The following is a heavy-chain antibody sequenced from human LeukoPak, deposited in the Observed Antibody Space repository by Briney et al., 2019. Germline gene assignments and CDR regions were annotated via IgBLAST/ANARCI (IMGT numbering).Heavy chain of an antibody. J-gene: IGHJ4*02. CDR1: GGSISSGGFY. CDR3: ARQVYSSSWSYYFDY. D-gene: IGHD6-13*01. CDR2: IYYSGYT. V-gene: IGHV4-31*03. Sequence: SETLSLTCSVSGGSISSGGFYWTWIRQHPGKGLEWIGYIYYSGYTYYNPSLKSRVTISVDTSKNQFSLKLNSVTPADTAVYYCARQVYSSSWSYYFDYWGQGILVTVSS.